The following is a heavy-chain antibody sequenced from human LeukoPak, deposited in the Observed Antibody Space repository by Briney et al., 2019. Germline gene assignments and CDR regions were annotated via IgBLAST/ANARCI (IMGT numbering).Heavy chain of an antibody. CDR2: ISDSGGRT. D-gene: IGHD6-19*01. Sequence: GGSLRLSCAASGFTFSTYAMSWVRQAPGKGLEWVSAISDSGGRTYYADSVKGRFTISRDNAKNSLYLQMNSLRAEDTAVYYCASREQWLVFWFDPWGQGTLVTVSS. V-gene: IGHV3-23*01. CDR3: ASREQWLVFWFDP. J-gene: IGHJ5*02. CDR1: GFTFSTYA.